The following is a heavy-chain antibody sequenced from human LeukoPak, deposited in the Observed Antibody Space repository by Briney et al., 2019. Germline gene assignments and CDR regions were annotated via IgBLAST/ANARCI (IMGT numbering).Heavy chain of an antibody. CDR3: ARAMRITYYYDISGKGIDY. D-gene: IGHD3-22*01. V-gene: IGHV3-21*01. CDR1: GFTFSSYS. Sequence: GGSLRLSCAASGFTFSSYSMSWVRQAPGKGLEWVSSITSTSDYIYYADSVKGRFTISRDNAKNSLYLQMNSLRAEDTAVYYCARAMRITYYYDISGKGIDYWGQGTLLTVSS. CDR2: ITSTSDYI. J-gene: IGHJ4*02.